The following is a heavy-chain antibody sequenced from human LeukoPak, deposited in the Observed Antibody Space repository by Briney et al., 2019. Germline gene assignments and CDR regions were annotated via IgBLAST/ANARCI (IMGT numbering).Heavy chain of an antibody. V-gene: IGHV3-23*01. Sequence: GGSLRLSCAASGFTFGSYGMNWVRQAPRKGLEWVSTLSAGGETAYYADSVKGRFTIYRDNPQNTLYLQMNSLRGDDTALYYCAFSPLGNNYGNAYWGQGTLVTVSS. CDR1: GFTFGSYG. CDR3: AFSPLGNNYGNAY. J-gene: IGHJ4*02. D-gene: IGHD1/OR15-1a*01. CDR2: LSAGGETA.